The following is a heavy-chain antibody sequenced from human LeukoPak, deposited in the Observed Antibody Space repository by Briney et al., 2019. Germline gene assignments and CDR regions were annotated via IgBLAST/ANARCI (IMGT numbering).Heavy chain of an antibody. D-gene: IGHD2-8*01. CDR2: FDPEDGET. CDR3: ATLVNGNFDY. V-gene: IGHV1-24*01. J-gene: IGHJ4*02. CDR1: GYTLTELS. Sequence: ASVKVSCEVSGYTLTELSMHWVRQAPGKGLEWMGGFDPEDGETIYAQKFQGRVTMTEDTSTDTAYMELSSLRSEDMAVYYCATLVNGNFDYWGQGTLVTVSS.